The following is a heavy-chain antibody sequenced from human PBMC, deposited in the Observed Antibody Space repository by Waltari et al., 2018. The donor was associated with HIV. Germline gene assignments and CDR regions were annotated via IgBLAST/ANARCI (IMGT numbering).Heavy chain of an antibody. CDR3: VYDYGGV. CDR2: SSSRTTYI. D-gene: IGHD4-17*01. V-gene: IGHV3-21*01. J-gene: IGHJ4*02. Sequence: EVQLVESGGGLVKPGGSLSLSCPASGFSFSKYSMNWVCQAQGKSLEWLSSSSSRTTYISYADSVMTSFTIATDNAKNSLYLQMKSLRAEDTALDFGVYDYGGVGGEGTLVTVSS. CDR1: GFSFSKYS.